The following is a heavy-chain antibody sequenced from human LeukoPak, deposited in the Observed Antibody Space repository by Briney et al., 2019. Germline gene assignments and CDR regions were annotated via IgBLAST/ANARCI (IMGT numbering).Heavy chain of an antibody. D-gene: IGHD3-3*01. CDR3: AREFLEWLLYPPGVRGVNYYGMDV. CDR1: GFTFSSYA. Sequence: GGSLRLSCAASGFTFSSYAMHWVRQAPGKGLEWVAVISYDGSNKYYADSVKGRFTISRDNSKNTLYLQMNSLRAEDTAVYYCAREFLEWLLYPPGVRGVNYYGMDVWGQGTTVTVSS. V-gene: IGHV3-30*04. J-gene: IGHJ6*02. CDR2: ISYDGSNK.